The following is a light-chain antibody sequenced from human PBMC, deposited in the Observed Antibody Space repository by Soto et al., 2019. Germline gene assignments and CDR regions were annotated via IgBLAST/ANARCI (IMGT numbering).Light chain of an antibody. CDR3: QQYGTSLIT. J-gene: IGKJ4*01. V-gene: IGKV3-20*01. CDR1: QTFSSSY. Sequence: IVLTQSPGTLSLSPGERASLSCRASQTFSSSYLAWYQQKPGQAPRLLIYGTSSRATDIPDRFSGSGSGTDFTLTISRLEPEDFAVYYCQQYGTSLITFGGGTKVDIK. CDR2: GTS.